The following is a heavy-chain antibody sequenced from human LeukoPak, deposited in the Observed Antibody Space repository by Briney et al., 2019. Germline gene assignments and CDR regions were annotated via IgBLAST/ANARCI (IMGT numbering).Heavy chain of an antibody. CDR3: ARGAYDSSGYYYPSTG. J-gene: IGHJ4*02. CDR2: IYYSGST. CDR1: GGSISSYY. Sequence: SETLSLTCTVSGGSISSYYWSWIRQPPGKGLEWIGYIYYSGSTNYNPSLKSRVTISVDTSKNQFSLKLSSVTAADTAVYYCARGAYDSSGYYYPSTGWGQGTLVTVSS. D-gene: IGHD3-22*01. V-gene: IGHV4-59*01.